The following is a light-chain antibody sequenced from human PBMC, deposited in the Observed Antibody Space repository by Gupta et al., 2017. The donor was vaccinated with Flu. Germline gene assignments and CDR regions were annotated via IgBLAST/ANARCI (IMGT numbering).Light chain of an antibody. J-gene: IGLJ2*01. Sequence: SYELTQPPSVSVSPGQTARSTCSGDTLPDQYAYWYQQKPGQAPVLIIYRDSERPSGIPERFSGSSSGTTVTLTISGVQAEDEAEYYCQSADSTGSYVVFGGGTKLTVL. V-gene: IGLV3-25*02. CDR2: RDS. CDR1: TLPDQY. CDR3: QSADSTGSYVV.